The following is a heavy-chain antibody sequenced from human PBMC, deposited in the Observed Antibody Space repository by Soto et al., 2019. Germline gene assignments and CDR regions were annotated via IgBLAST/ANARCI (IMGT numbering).Heavy chain of an antibody. Sequence: VASVKVSCKASGYTFTSYGISWVRQAPGQGLEWMGWINPNSGDTNYAQKFQGWVTMTRDTSTSTAYMELSRLRSDDTAVYYCARGPGYGGNYYYYYGMDVWGQGTTVTVSS. J-gene: IGHJ6*02. V-gene: IGHV1-2*04. CDR1: GYTFTSYG. CDR2: INPNSGDT. CDR3: ARGPGYGGNYYYYYGMDV. D-gene: IGHD2-15*01.